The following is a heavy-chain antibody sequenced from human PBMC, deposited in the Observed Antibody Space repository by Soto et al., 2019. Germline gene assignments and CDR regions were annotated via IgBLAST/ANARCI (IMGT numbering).Heavy chain of an antibody. J-gene: IGHJ4*02. CDR2: IYYSGST. D-gene: IGHD3-10*01. Sequence: SETLSLTCTVSGGSISSYYWSWIRQPPGKGLEWIGYIYYSGSTNYNPSLKSRVTISVDTSKNQFSLKLSSVTAADTAVYYCARALYGSSLFDYWGQGT. V-gene: IGHV4-59*01. CDR1: GGSISSYY. CDR3: ARALYGSSLFDY.